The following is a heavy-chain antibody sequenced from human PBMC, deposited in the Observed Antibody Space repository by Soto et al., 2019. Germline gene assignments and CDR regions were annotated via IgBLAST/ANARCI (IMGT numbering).Heavy chain of an antibody. D-gene: IGHD6-19*01. CDR3: GRLGGGSGWASAGY. Sequence: GESLKISCKGSGYSFTSYWIGWVRQMPGKGLEWMGIIYPGDFDTRYSPSFQGQVNTSADRAISTAYLQWRSLKASATPMYHCGRLGGGSGWASAGYWGQGTLVTVSS. J-gene: IGHJ4*02. V-gene: IGHV5-51*01. CDR2: IYPGDFDT. CDR1: GYSFTSYW.